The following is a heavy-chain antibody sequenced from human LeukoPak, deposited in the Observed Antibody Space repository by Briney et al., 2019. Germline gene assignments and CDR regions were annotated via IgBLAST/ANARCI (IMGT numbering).Heavy chain of an antibody. CDR1: GGSISSGGYY. Sequence: SETLSLTCTVSGGSISSGGYYWRWIRQHAGKGLEWIGYIYYSGSTYYNPSLKSRVTISVDTSKNQFSLKLSSVTAADTAVYYCARERYYYDSSGYLNYYYYYGIDVWGQGTTVTVSS. CDR3: ARERYYYDSSGYLNYYYYYGIDV. D-gene: IGHD3-22*01. J-gene: IGHJ6*02. V-gene: IGHV4-31*03. CDR2: IYYSGST.